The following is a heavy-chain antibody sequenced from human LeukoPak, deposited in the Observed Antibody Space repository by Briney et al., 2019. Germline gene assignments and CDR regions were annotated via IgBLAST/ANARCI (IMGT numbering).Heavy chain of an antibody. CDR2: IYYSGSM. CDR3: ATGSTYGSGSYYYYYYYMDV. Sequence: SATLSLTCSVSGGSISSSSFYWGWIRQPPGKGLEWIGSIYYSGSMNYNPPLKSRVTISVDTSKNQFSLKLSSVTAADTAAYYCATGSTYGSGSYYYYYYYMDVWGKGTTVTVSS. V-gene: IGHV4-39*07. CDR1: GGSISSSSFY. D-gene: IGHD3-10*01. J-gene: IGHJ6*03.